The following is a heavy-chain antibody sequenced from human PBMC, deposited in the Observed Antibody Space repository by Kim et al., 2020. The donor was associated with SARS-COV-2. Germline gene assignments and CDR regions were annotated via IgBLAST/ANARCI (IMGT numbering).Heavy chain of an antibody. CDR2: ISYDGSNK. J-gene: IGHJ3*02. Sequence: GGSLRLSCAASGFTFSSYGMHWVRQAPGKGLEWVAVISYDGSNKFYVDSVRGRFTISRDNSKNTLYLQMNSLRPEDTAVYYCAKPHGSGSYRDDALDMWGQGTMVTVSS. CDR1: GFTFSSYG. V-gene: IGHV3-30*18. CDR3: AKPHGSGSYRDDALDM. D-gene: IGHD3-10*01.